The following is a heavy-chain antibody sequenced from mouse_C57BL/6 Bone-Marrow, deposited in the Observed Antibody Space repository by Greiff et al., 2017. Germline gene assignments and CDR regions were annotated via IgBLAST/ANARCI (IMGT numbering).Heavy chain of an antibody. V-gene: IGHV3-6*01. CDR3: ARGITTAPGFAY. CDR2: ISYDGSN. CDR1: GYSITSGYY. D-gene: IGHD1-2*01. J-gene: IGHJ3*01. Sequence: EVKLMESGPGLVKPSQSLSLTCSVTGYSITSGYYWNWIRQFPGNKLEWMGYISYDGSNNYNPSLKNRISITRDTSKNQFFLKLNSVTTEDTATYYCARGITTAPGFAYWGQGTLVTVSA.